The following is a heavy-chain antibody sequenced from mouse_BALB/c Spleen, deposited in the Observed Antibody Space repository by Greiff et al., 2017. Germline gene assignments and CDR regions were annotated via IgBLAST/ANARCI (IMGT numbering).Heavy chain of an antibody. D-gene: IGHD2-3*01. V-gene: IGHV1S29*02. CDR1: GYTFTDYN. CDR3: TRCYEYAMDY. CDR2: IYPYNGGT. J-gene: IGHJ4*01. Sequence: EVKLQQSGPELVKPGASVKISCKASGYTFTDYNMHWVKQSHGKSLEWIGYIYPYNGGTGYNQKFKGKAKLTAVTSTSTAYMELSSLTNEDSVVYYCTRCYEYAMDYWGQGTSVTVSS.